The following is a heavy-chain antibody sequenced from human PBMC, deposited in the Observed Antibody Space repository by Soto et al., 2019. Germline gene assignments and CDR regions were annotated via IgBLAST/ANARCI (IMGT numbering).Heavy chain of an antibody. D-gene: IGHD3-22*01. CDR3: ARERYYASSGYYDY. Sequence: ESGGGLIQPGGSLRLSCAASGFTVSSDYMSWVRQAPGKGLEWVSVIYSGGSTYYADSVKGRFTISRDNSKNTLYLQMNSLRVEDTAVYFCARERYYASSGYYDYWGQGSLVTVSS. J-gene: IGHJ4*02. CDR1: GFTVSSDY. CDR2: IYSGGST. V-gene: IGHV3-53*01.